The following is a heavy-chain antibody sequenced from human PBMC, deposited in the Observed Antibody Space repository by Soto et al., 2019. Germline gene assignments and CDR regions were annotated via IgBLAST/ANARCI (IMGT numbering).Heavy chain of an antibody. V-gene: IGHV3-48*03. Sequence: GGSLRLSCAASGFSLSDHEMNWVRQGPGKGLEWVSYISSTGKTIYYTASVKGRFTISRDNAKNSLYLQLNSLRVEDTGVYFCARGKDFWSGYYSAVLTAYFDPCGQGTQVTVSS. CDR3: ARGKDFWSGYYSAVLTAYFDP. CDR2: ISSTGKTI. J-gene: IGHJ5*02. CDR1: GFSLSDHE. D-gene: IGHD3-3*01.